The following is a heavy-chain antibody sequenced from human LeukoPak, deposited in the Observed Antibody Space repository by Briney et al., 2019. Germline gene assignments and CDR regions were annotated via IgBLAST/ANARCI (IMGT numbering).Heavy chain of an antibody. V-gene: IGHV3-21*01. Sequence: GGSLRLSCAASGFTFSSYSMNWVRQAPGKGLEWVSSISSSSSYTYYADSVKGRFTISRDNAKNSLYLQMNSLRAEDTAVYYCARALNWNYRAPFDYWGQGTLVTVSS. CDR3: ARALNWNYRAPFDY. CDR2: ISSSSSYT. J-gene: IGHJ4*02. CDR1: GFTFSSYS. D-gene: IGHD1-7*01.